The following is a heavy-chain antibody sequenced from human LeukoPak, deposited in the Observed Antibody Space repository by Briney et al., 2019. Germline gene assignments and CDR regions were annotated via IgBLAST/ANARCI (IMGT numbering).Heavy chain of an antibody. V-gene: IGHV4-38-2*02. D-gene: IGHD7-27*01. CDR2: IYHSGTT. J-gene: IGHJ4*02. CDR3: ARYLSGGGCFDY. CDR1: GDSITSSYH. Sequence: SETLSLTCTVSGDSITSSYHWGWIRQPPGKGLAWIGSIYHSGTTYYNPSLKSRVTISVDTSKNQFSLSLSSVTAADTAVFYCARYLSGGGCFDYWGQGTLVSVSS.